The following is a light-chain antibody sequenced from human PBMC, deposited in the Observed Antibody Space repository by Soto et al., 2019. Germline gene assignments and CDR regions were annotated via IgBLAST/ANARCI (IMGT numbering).Light chain of an antibody. J-gene: IGLJ3*02. CDR2: EVS. CDR3: SSYTTSSTQV. Sequence: QSALTQPASVSGSPGQSITISCTGTSSDIGTYNYVSWYQQHPGKVPKLMMYEVSNRPSGVSNRFSGSKSGNTASLAISGLQAEDEADYYCSSYTTSSTQVFGGGTKLTVL. CDR1: SSDIGTYNY. V-gene: IGLV2-14*01.